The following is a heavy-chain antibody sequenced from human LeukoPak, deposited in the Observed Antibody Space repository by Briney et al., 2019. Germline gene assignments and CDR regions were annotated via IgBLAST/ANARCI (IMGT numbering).Heavy chain of an antibody. Sequence: SETLSLTCTDSGGSISSGGYYWSWLRQHPGKGLEWIGYIYYSGSTYYNPSLKSRVTISVDTSKNQFSLKLSSVTAADTAVYYCASSNWDDAFDIWGQGTMVTVSS. V-gene: IGHV4-31*03. D-gene: IGHD7-27*01. CDR3: ASSNWDDAFDI. CDR2: IYYSGST. CDR1: GGSISSGGYY. J-gene: IGHJ3*02.